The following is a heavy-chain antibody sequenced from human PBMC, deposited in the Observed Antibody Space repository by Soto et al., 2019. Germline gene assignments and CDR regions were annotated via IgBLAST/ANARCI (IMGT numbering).Heavy chain of an antibody. D-gene: IGHD3-10*01. V-gene: IGHV3-33*03. J-gene: IGHJ4*02. CDR1: GFTFSSYG. CDR3: AKGGDYGSGPTTTSYNEY. Sequence: GGSLRLSCAASGFTFSSYGMHWVRQAPGKGLEWMAVICSGGGDTCYADSLKGRVTISRDNSKNTLYLQLNSLRAEDTAVYYCAKGGDYGSGPTTTSYNEYWGQGTLVTVSS. CDR2: ICSGGGDT.